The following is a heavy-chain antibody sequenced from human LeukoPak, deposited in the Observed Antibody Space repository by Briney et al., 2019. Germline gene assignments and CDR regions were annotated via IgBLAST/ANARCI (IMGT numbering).Heavy chain of an antibody. CDR2: ISAYNGNT. J-gene: IGHJ4*02. D-gene: IGHD3-22*01. V-gene: IGHV1-18*01. CDR3: ARDDSSGRDPVPFDY. Sequence: ASVKVSCKASGYTFTSYGISWVRQAPGQGLEWMGWISAYNGNTNYAQKLQGRVTMTTDTSTSTAYMELRSLRSDDTAVYYCARDDSSGRDPVPFDYWGQGTLVTVSS. CDR1: GYTFTSYG.